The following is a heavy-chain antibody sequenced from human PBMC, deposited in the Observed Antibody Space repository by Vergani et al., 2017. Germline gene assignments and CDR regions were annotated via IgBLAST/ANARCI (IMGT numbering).Heavy chain of an antibody. Sequence: QVQLQESGPGLVKLSETLSLTCTVSGGSVSSGSFYWSWIREPPGKGLEWIGYIYYSGRNNYNPSLKSRVTISVDTSKNQFSLKLSSVTAADTAVYYCARVGSTTTVVTPGGNYYYYGMDVWGQGTTVTVSS. CDR2: IYYSGRN. J-gene: IGHJ6*02. D-gene: IGHD4-23*01. CDR1: GGSVSSGSFY. CDR3: ARVGSTTTVVTPGGNYYYYGMDV. V-gene: IGHV4-61*01.